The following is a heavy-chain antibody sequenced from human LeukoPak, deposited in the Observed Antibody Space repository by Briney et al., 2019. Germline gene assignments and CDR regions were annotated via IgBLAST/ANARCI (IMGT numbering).Heavy chain of an antibody. Sequence: PGGSLRLSCAASGFTFISYAMSWVRQAPGKGLEWVAFIRYDGSNKYYADSVKGRFTISRDNSKNTLYLQMNSLRAEDTAVYYCAKGTAAGTDYWGQGTLVTVSS. V-gene: IGHV3-30*02. CDR2: IRYDGSNK. CDR3: AKGTAAGTDY. D-gene: IGHD6-13*01. J-gene: IGHJ4*02. CDR1: GFTFISYA.